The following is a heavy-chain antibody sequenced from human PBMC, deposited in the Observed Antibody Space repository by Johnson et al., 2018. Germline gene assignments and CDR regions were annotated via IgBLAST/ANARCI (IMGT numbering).Heavy chain of an antibody. Sequence: VQLVQSGGALVQPGGSLRLSCATSGFTFSSYDMHWVRQVTGKGLEWVSGLGIAGGTPYQDSVKGRFTIPRENAKNSLHLQMNSLRPDDTAVYYCATSNGGNSVYYYMDVWGKGTTVTVSS. CDR2: LGIAGGT. J-gene: IGHJ6*03. CDR3: ATSNGGNSVYYYMDV. CDR1: GFTFSSYD. V-gene: IGHV3-13*01. D-gene: IGHD4-23*01.